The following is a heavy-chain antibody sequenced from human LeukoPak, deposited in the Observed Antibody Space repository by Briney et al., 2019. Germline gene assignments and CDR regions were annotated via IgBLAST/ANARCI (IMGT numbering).Heavy chain of an antibody. CDR3: ARHLIYYDSSSYPGDF. D-gene: IGHD3-22*01. CDR2: IYYSGST. J-gene: IGHJ4*02. CDR1: GGSISSSSYY. Sequence: PSETLSLTCTVSGGSISSSSYYWGWIRQPPGKGLEWIGSIYYSGSTYYNPSLKSRVTISVDTSKNQFSLKLSFVTAADTAVYFCARHLIYYDSSSYPGDFWGQGTLVTVSS. V-gene: IGHV4-39*01.